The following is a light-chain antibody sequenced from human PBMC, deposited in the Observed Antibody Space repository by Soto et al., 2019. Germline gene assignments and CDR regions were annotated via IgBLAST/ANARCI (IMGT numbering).Light chain of an antibody. CDR3: QHYSASSPWA. Sequence: DIHLTQSPSTLSASVGDRITITCRASQSISRWLAWYQQKPGKAPKLLIYTTSSLESGVPSRFSGSGPGTEFTLTISSLQPDDFATYYCQHYSASSPWAFGQGTKVEIK. V-gene: IGKV1-5*03. CDR1: QSISRW. J-gene: IGKJ1*01. CDR2: TTS.